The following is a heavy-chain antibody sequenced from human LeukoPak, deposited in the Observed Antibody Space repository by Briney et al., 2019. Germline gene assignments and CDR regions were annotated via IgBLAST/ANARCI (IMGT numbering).Heavy chain of an antibody. CDR3: ARHDHYDSSGPQLVDY. CDR2: IHPGDSDT. V-gene: IGHV5-51*01. J-gene: IGHJ4*02. Sequence: GESLKISCKGSGYSFTSYWIGWVRQMPGKGLEYVGIIHPGDSDTRYSPSFQGQVTISADKSISTAYLQWSSLKASDTAMYYCARHDHYDSSGPQLVDYWGQGTLVTVSS. D-gene: IGHD3-22*01. CDR1: GYSFTSYW.